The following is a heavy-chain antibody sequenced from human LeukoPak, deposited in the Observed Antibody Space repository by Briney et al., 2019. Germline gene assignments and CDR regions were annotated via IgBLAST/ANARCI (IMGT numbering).Heavy chain of an antibody. CDR2: IYHSGCT. CDR1: GYSISGGYY. D-gene: IGHD3-3*01. J-gene: IGHJ6*03. V-gene: IGHV4-38-2*02. CDR3: ASRAYDFWSGYPEDYYYYMDV. Sequence: SETLTLTCTVSGYSISGGYYWGWIRQPPGKVLEWIWSIYHSGCTYYNSSVKGRVTISVDTHKNQFSLKLSSVTAADTAVYYSASRAYDFWSGYPEDYYYYMDVWGKGTTVTVSS.